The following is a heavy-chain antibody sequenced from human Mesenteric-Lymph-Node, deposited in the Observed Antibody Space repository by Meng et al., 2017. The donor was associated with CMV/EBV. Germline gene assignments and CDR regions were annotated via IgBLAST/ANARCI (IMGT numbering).Heavy chain of an antibody. CDR3: ARRQLGSAGSGMDV. Sequence: SETLSLTCAVSGGSISSNTWWTWVRQPPGKGLEWIGEIYHSGSTNYNPSLKSRVTISVDTSKNQFSLKLSSVTAADTAVYYCARRQLGSAGSGMDVWGQGTTVTVSS. CDR2: IYHSGST. D-gene: IGHD6-19*01. V-gene: IGHV4-4*02. CDR1: GGSISSNTW. J-gene: IGHJ6*02.